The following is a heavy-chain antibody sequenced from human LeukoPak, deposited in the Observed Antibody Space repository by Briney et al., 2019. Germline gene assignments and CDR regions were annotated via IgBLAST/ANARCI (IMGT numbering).Heavy chain of an antibody. CDR2: IYYNGST. CDR1: GDSISNSIYY. D-gene: IGHD5-12*01. V-gene: IGHV4-39*07. CDR3: ARMYSGYDLDH. Sequence: SETLSLTCTVSGDSISNSIYYWGWIRQSSGKGLEWIGSIYYNGSTNYNPSLKSRVTISIDTSKNQFSLKLRSVTTAADTAVYYCARMYSGYDLDHWGQGTLVTVSS. J-gene: IGHJ4*02.